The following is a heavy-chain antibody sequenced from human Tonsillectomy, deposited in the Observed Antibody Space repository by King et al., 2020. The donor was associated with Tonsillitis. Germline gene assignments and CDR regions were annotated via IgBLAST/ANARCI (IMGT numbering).Heavy chain of an antibody. J-gene: IGHJ4*02. CDR3: ATVGWDIVFLPAAQPFDY. CDR2: ISYDGSNK. Sequence: VQLVESGGGVVQPGRSLRLSCAASGFTFSSYGMHWVRQAPGKGLEWVAVISYDGSNKYYADSVKGRFTISRDNSKDTLYLQMNSLRAEDTAVYYCATVGWDIVFLPAAQPFDYWGQGTLVTVSS. CDR1: GFTFSSYG. D-gene: IGHD2-2*01. V-gene: IGHV3-30*03.